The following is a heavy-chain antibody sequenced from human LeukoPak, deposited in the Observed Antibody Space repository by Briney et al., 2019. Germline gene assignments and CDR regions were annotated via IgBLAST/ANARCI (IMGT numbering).Heavy chain of an antibody. CDR2: ISYDGSKK. CDR1: GFIFISYC. D-gene: IGHD3-22*01. J-gene: IGHJ4*02. Sequence: GGSLRLSCAASGFIFISYCMHWVRQAPGKGLEWVALISYDGSKKYYADSVKGRFTISRDNSKNTLYLQMSSLRAEDTAVYYCAKGGYSYGSSGYSYFDYWGQGPLVTVS. V-gene: IGHV3-30*18. CDR3: AKGGYSYGSSGYSYFDY.